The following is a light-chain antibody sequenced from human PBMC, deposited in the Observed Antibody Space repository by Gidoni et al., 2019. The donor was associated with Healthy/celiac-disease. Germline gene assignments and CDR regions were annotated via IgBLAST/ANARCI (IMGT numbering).Light chain of an antibody. Sequence: SYELTQPLSVSVALGQTARITCGGNNSGRNNVHWYQQKPGQAPVLVIYRDSNRPSGIPERFSGSNSGNPATLTISRAQAGDEADYYCQVWDSSTVVFGGGTKLTVL. J-gene: IGLJ2*01. CDR2: RDS. CDR3: QVWDSSTVV. CDR1: NSGRNN. V-gene: IGLV3-9*01.